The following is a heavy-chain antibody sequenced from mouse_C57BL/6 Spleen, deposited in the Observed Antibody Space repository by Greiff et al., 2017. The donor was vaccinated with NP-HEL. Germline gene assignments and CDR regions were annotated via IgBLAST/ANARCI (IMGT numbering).Heavy chain of an antibody. Sequence: VQLKESGPGMVKPSQSLSLTCTVTGYSITSGYDWHWIRHFPGNKLEWMGYISYSGSTNYNPSLKSRISITHDTSKNHFFLKLNSVTTEDTATYDCARDGYHYFDYWGQGTTLTVSS. CDR3: ARDGYHYFDY. J-gene: IGHJ2*01. CDR1: GYSITSGYD. CDR2: ISYSGST. V-gene: IGHV3-1*01. D-gene: IGHD2-2*01.